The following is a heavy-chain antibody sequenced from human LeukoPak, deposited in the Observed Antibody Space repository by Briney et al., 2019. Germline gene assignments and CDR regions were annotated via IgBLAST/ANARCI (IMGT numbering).Heavy chain of an antibody. Sequence: SVKVSCKASGGTFSSYAISWVRQAPGQGLEWMGGIIPIFGTANYAQKFQGRVTITTDESTSTAYMELSSLRSEDTAVYYCARDEGRGFLSLVITTGTIDYWGQGTLVTVSS. CDR3: ARDEGRGFLSLVITTGTIDY. J-gene: IGHJ4*02. D-gene: IGHD3-22*01. CDR1: GGTFSSYA. CDR2: IIPIFGTA. V-gene: IGHV1-69*05.